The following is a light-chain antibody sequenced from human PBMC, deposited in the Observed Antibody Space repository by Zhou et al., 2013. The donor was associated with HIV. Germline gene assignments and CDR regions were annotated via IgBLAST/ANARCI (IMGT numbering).Light chain of an antibody. CDR1: HNIRRA. J-gene: IGKJ2*01. Sequence: DIQMTQSPSSLSASVGDRVIITCRASHNIRRALNWYEQRPGKAPRLLIYSASTVSGGVPSRFSGNGSGTDFALTIESLQPEDFASYFCQQSNRFPRTFGQGTKLEIK. CDR3: QQSNRFPRT. V-gene: IGKV1-39*01. CDR2: SAS.